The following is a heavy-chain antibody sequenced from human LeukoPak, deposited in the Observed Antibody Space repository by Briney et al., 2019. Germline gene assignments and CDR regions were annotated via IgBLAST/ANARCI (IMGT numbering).Heavy chain of an antibody. J-gene: IGHJ6*03. V-gene: IGHV1-2*02. Sequence: ASVKVSCKASGYTFTGYYMHWVRQAPGQGLEWMGWINPNSGDTNYAQKFQGRVTMTRDTSISTAYMELSRLRSDDTAVYYCARDYRVYYDFWSGYPSPYYYYMDVWGKGTTVTVSS. CDR2: INPNSGDT. CDR1: GYTFTGYY. D-gene: IGHD3-3*01. CDR3: ARDYRVYYDFWSGYPSPYYYYMDV.